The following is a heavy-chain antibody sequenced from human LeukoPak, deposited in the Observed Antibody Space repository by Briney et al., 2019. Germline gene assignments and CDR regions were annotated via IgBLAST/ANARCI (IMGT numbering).Heavy chain of an antibody. J-gene: IGHJ4*02. V-gene: IGHV1-69*05. CDR3: ARAPRSWGFDY. Sequence: VASVKVSCKASGGTFSSYAISWVRQAPGQGLEWMGGIIPIFGTANYAQKFQGRVTMTRSASITTAYMELTNLRSEDTAVYYCARAPRSWGFDYWGQGTLVTVSS. CDR1: GGTFSSYA. CDR2: IIPIFGTA. D-gene: IGHD7-27*01.